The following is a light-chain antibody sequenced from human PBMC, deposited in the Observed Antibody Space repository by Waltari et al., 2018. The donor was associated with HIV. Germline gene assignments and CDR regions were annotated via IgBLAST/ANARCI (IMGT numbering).Light chain of an antibody. Sequence: QSALTQPRSVSGSPGQSVTIPCTGTSSDVGGYSFVSWYQQHPNNAPKLMIYDVTTRPSVVPDRFSGSKSGNTASLTISGLQAEDEADYYCCSYAGDPWVFGGGTKLTVL. CDR1: SSDVGGYSF. CDR3: CSYAGDPWV. CDR2: DVT. V-gene: IGLV2-11*01. J-gene: IGLJ3*02.